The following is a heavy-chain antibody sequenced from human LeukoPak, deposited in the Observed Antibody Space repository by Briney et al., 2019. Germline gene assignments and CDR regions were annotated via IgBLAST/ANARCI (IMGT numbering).Heavy chain of an antibody. CDR1: GYTFTSYD. CDR3: ARERPRVAVAGTGFDY. D-gene: IGHD6-19*01. CDR2: MNPNSGNT. V-gene: IGHV1-8*01. Sequence: ASVKVSCKASGYTFTSYDINWVRQATGQGLEWMGWMNPNSGNTGYAQKFQGRVTMTRNTSISTAYMELSSLRSEDTAVYYCARERPRVAVAGTGFDYWGQGTLVTVSS. J-gene: IGHJ4*02.